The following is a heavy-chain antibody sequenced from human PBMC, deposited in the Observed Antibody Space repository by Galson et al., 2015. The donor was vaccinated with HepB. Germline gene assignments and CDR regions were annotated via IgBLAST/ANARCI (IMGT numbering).Heavy chain of an antibody. V-gene: IGHV3-74*01. CDR2: INSDGSST. J-gene: IGHJ4*02. D-gene: IGHD2-2*01. Sequence: SLRLSCAASGFTFSSYWMHWVRQAPGKGLVWVSRINSDGSSTSYADSVKGRFTISRDNAKNTLYLQMNSLRAEDTAVYYCARDQDIVVVPAQRGGFDYWGQGTLVTVSS. CDR3: ARDQDIVVVPAQRGGFDY. CDR1: GFTFSSYW.